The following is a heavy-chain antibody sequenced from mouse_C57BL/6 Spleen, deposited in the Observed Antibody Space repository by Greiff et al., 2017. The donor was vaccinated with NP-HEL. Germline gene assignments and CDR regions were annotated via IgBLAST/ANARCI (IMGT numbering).Heavy chain of an antibody. D-gene: IGHD1-1*01. J-gene: IGHJ1*03. V-gene: IGHV5-6*01. CDR2: ISSGGSYT. Sequence: EVMLVESGGDLVKPGGSLKLSCAASGFTFSSYGMSWVRQTPDKRLEWVATISSGGSYTYYPDSVKGRFTISRDNAKNTLYLQMSSLKSEETAMYYCARQDYDGSSPQYFEIWGTGTTVTVSS. CDR3: ARQDYDGSSPQYFEI. CDR1: GFTFSSYG.